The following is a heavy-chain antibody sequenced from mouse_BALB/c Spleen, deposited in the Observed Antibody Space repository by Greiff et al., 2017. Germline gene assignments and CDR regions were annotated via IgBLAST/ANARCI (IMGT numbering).Heavy chain of an antibody. V-gene: IGHV1-80*01. CDR1: GYAFSSDW. Sequence: QVQLKQSGAELVRPGSSVKISCKASGYAFSSDWMNWVKQRPGQGLEWIGQIYPGDGDTNYNGKFKGKATLTADKSSNTAYMQLSSLTSEDSAVYYCARGYDYDAWFAYWGQGTLVTVSA. J-gene: IGHJ3*01. CDR3: ARGYDYDAWFAY. D-gene: IGHD2-4*01. CDR2: IYPGDGDT.